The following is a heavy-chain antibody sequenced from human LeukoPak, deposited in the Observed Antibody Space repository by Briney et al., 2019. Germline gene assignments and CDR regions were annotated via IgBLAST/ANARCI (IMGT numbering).Heavy chain of an antibody. CDR1: GFTFRSYW. CDR3: AQGYSYGQGFDY. J-gene: IGHJ4*02. CDR2: IKPDESEK. D-gene: IGHD5-18*01. V-gene: IGHV3-7*03. Sequence: GGSLRLSCAAFGFTFRSYWMTWVRQAPGKGLEWVANIKPDESEKYYMDSVKGRFTISRDNAKNSVYLQMNSLRAEDTAVYYCAQGYSYGQGFDYWGQGTLVTVSS.